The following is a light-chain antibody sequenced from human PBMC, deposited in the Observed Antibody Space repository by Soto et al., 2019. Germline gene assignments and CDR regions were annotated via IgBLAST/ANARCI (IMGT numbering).Light chain of an antibody. J-gene: IGLJ1*01. V-gene: IGLV2-8*02. CDR1: SSVVGGYNY. Sequence: QSVLTQPPSASRSPGQSVTISCTGTSSVVGGYNYVSWYQQHPGKAPKLMIYEVSKRPSGVPDRFSGSKSGNTASLTVSGLQAEDEADYYCSSYAGSNNYVFGTGTKVTVL. CDR3: SSYAGSNNYV. CDR2: EVS.